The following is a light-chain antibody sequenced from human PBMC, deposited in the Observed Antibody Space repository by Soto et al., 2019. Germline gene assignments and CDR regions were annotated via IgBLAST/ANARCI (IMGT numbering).Light chain of an antibody. CDR2: EGT. CDR1: SSDVGPYYL. Sequence: QSALTQPASVSGSPGQSITFSCTGVSSDVGPYYLVSWYQQHPGKAPKLMIYEGTKRPSGVSNRFSGSRSGNTASLTISGLQAEDEADYYCCAYAGGSAYVVFGGGTKVTVL. J-gene: IGLJ2*01. CDR3: CAYAGGSAYVV. V-gene: IGLV2-23*01.